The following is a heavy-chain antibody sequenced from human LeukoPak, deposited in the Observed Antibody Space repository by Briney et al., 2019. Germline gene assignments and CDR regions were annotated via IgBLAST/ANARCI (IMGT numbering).Heavy chain of an antibody. CDR1: GFTFSSYA. V-gene: IGHV3-23*01. Sequence: GGSLRLSCAASGFTFSSYAMSWVRQAPGKGLKWVSAISGSGGSTYYADSVKGRFTISRDNSKNTLYLQMNSLRAEDTAVYYCAKSSSSSPRYASSYGMDVWGQGTTVTVSS. CDR2: ISGSGGST. J-gene: IGHJ6*02. CDR3: AKSSSSSPRYASSYGMDV. D-gene: IGHD6-13*01.